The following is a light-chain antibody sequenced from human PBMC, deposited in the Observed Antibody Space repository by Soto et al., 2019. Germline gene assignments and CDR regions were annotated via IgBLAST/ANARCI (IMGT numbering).Light chain of an antibody. J-gene: IGKJ1*01. CDR1: QSLVYIDGNTY. V-gene: IGKV2-24*01. CDR2: RVS. Sequence: DVVLTQTPLSLPVTLGQPASISCRSSQSLVYIDGNTYLSWFQQMPGQPPRLLIYRVSNRFSGVPDRFSGSGAGTDFTLKISRVEAEDVGVYYCMKLVHFPRSFGQGTKVEIK. CDR3: MKLVHFPRS.